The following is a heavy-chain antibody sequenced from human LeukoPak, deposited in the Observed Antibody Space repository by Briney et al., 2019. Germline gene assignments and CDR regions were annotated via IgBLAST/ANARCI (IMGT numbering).Heavy chain of an antibody. V-gene: IGHV1-18*01. J-gene: IGHJ5*02. D-gene: IGHD2-2*01. CDR2: ISAYNGNT. Sequence: ASVKVSCKASGYTFTSYGISWVRQAPGQGLEWMGWISAYNGNTNYAQKFQGRVTITTDESTSTAYMELSSLRSEDTAVYYCARLHCSSTSCYLNWFDPWGQGTLVTVSS. CDR1: GYTFTSYG. CDR3: ARLHCSSTSCYLNWFDP.